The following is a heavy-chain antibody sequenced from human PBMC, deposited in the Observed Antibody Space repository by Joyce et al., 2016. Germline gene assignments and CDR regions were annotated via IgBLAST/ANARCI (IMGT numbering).Heavy chain of an antibody. J-gene: IGHJ5*02. CDR3: AISRVGGWGVWVS. CDR2: YHPEDGDT. V-gene: IGHV1-24*01. D-gene: IGHD6-19*01. Sequence: QVQLVQSGAEVKKPGASVKVSCKVSGKSLSELSMHWVRQSPGKGLEWVGGYHPEDGDTIDAEKFPGRVTMTEDTSTDTGYMELNSLTFEDTAVYYCAISRVGGWGVWVSWGQGTLVTVSS. CDR1: GKSLSELS.